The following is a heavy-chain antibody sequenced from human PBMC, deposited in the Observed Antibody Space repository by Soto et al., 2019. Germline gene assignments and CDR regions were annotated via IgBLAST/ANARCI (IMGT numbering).Heavy chain of an antibody. J-gene: IGHJ6*02. CDR1: GYNFATHW. V-gene: IGHV5-51*01. CDR2: IFPGDAET. Sequence: GESLKISCQGSGYNFATHWIGWVRHKAGKGLEWMGIIFPGDAETRYSPSFQGHITISADKSISTAYLRWSSLKAADTGMYYCATPGGFGMDVWGQGTTVTVSS. D-gene: IGHD5-12*01. CDR3: ATPGGFGMDV.